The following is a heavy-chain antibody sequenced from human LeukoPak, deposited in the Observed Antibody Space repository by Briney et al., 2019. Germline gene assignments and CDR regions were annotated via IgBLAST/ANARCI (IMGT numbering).Heavy chain of an antibody. V-gene: IGHV3-7*01. D-gene: IGHD6-13*01. CDR1: GFTFNEYW. J-gene: IGHJ4*02. CDR2: INQDGRQK. CDR3: GYGRTWYFDY. Sequence: PGGSLRLSCVASGFTFNEYWMNWVRQVPGKGLEWVASINQDGRQKYHVDSVKGQFTISRDNAENSLYLQMSSLGVEDTALYYCGYGRTWYFDYGGQGTLVTVSS.